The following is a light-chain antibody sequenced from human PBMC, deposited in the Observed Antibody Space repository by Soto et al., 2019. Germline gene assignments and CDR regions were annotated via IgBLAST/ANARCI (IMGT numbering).Light chain of an antibody. CDR1: SSDVGGYNY. Sequence: QSVLTQPASVSGSPGQSITISCTGTSSDVGGYNYVSWYQQHPGKAPKLMIYEVSNRPSGVSNRFSGSKSGNTASLTISGLQAEDEADYYCSSYTSSSVFVFGTETKVTVL. CDR2: EVS. CDR3: SSYTSSSVFV. V-gene: IGLV2-14*01. J-gene: IGLJ1*01.